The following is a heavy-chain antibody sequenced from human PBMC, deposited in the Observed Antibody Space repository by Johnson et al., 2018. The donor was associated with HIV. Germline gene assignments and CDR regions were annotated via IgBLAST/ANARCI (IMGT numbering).Heavy chain of an antibody. D-gene: IGHD3-10*01. Sequence: QVQLVESGGGLVQPGGSLRLSCAASGFTFSSYGMHWVRQAPGKGLEWVALIRYDGSKKYYADSVKGRFTISRDNSKNTMDLQMNSLRAEDTAVYYCAKEYYGSGGSGHAFDIWGQGTMVTVSS. J-gene: IGHJ3*02. V-gene: IGHV3-30*02. CDR2: IRYDGSKK. CDR1: GFTFSSYG. CDR3: AKEYYGSGGSGHAFDI.